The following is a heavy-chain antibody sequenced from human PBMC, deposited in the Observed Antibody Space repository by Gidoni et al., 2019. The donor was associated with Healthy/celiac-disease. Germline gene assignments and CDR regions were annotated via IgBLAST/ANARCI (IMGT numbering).Heavy chain of an antibody. CDR1: GGSFSGYY. CDR3: AKSNPPSRFRYFDF. J-gene: IGHJ4*02. Sequence: QVQRQQWGAGLLKPPETLSPPGAVQGGSFSGYYWSWIPQPPGRGLDLIGEINHSGSTNYNPSLKRRVTISLDTSKNQFSLKLSSVTAADTAVYYCAKSNPPSRFRYFDFWGQGTLVTVSS. D-gene: IGHD4-4*01. CDR2: INHSGST. V-gene: IGHV4-34*01.